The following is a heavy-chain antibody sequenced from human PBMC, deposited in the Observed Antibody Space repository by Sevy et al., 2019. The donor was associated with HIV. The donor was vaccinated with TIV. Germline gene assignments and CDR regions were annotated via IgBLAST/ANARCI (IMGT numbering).Heavy chain of an antibody. CDR3: ARGKAAGRLLRYNWFDP. J-gene: IGHJ5*02. CDR2: INHSGST. Sequence: SETLSLTCAVYGGSFSGYYWSWIRQPPGKGLEWIGEINHSGSTNYNPSLKSRVTISVDTSKNQFSLKLSPVTAADTAVYYCARGKAAGRLLRYNWFDPWGQGTLVTVSS. V-gene: IGHV4-34*01. CDR1: GGSFSGYY. D-gene: IGHD6-13*01.